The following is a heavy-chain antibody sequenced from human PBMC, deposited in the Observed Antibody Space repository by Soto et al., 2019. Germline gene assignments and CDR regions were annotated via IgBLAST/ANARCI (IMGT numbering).Heavy chain of an antibody. Sequence: GGSLRLSCAASRFTFTTYAMNWVRQAPGKGLEWVALMSSDGTNEHYADSVRGRFTVSRDNSRNTLFLQMNNLRTDDTAVYWCAKTPKSRILNSWGQGDLVTVSS. V-gene: IGHV3-30-3*01. CDR2: MSSDGTNE. CDR1: RFTFTTYA. D-gene: IGHD3-9*01. J-gene: IGHJ1*01. CDR3: AKTPKSRILNS.